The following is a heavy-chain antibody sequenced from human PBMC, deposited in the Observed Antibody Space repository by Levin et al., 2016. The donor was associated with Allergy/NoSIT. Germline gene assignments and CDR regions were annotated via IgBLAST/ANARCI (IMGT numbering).Heavy chain of an antibody. CDR2: IRGSGSPI. CDR3: AGELWFGEHDAFDI. J-gene: IGHJ3*02. Sequence: GGSLRLSCAASGFTFSSYEMNWVRQALGKGLEWVSYIRGSGSPINYADSVKGRFTISRDNAKNSLYLQMSSLRAEDTAVYYCAGELWFGEHDAFDIWGQGTMVTVSS. V-gene: IGHV3-48*03. D-gene: IGHD3-10*01. CDR1: GFTFSSYE.